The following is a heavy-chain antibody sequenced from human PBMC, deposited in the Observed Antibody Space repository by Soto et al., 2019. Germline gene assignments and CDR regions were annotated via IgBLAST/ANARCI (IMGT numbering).Heavy chain of an antibody. CDR1: GYPVTADY. V-gene: IGHV1-2*02. D-gene: IGHD3-3*01. CDR3: ARGGGVGVAGSAAFDM. CDR2: INPATGAA. J-gene: IGHJ3*02. Sequence: QLHLVQSGAVVKKPGASVTVSCSASGYPVTADYMHWVRQAPGRGLEWMGGINPATGAAKYTQTSQGRVTMARDTSTGTVFMELSGLTSEDTAVFSCARGGGVGVAGSAAFDMWGQGTLVTVSS.